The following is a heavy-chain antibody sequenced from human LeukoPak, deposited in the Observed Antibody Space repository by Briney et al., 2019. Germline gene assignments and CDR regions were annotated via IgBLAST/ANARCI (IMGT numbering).Heavy chain of an antibody. CDR2: IYYSRST. J-gene: IGHJ4*02. V-gene: IGHV4-59*01. CDR3: ASRSSIWSGYQDTLYYFDS. Sequence: SETLSLTCTVSGGSISSYYRSWIRQPPGKRLEWIGHIYYSRSTNYNPSLKSRVTISVDTSKNQFSLKLSSVTAADTAVYYCASRSSIWSGYQDTLYYFDSWGQGTLVTVSS. D-gene: IGHD3-3*01. CDR1: GGSISSYY.